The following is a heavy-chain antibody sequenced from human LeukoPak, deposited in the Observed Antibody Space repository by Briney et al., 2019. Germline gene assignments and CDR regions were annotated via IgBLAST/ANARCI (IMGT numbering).Heavy chain of an antibody. Sequence: SETLSLTCTVSGGSISSGGYYWSWIRQHPGKGLEWIGYIYYSGSTYYNPSLKSRVTISVDTSKNQFPLKLSSVTAADTAVYYCARVEDGTFDYWGQGTLVTVSS. D-gene: IGHD3-3*01. CDR2: IYYSGST. J-gene: IGHJ4*02. CDR3: ARVEDGTFDY. CDR1: GGSISSGGYY. V-gene: IGHV4-31*03.